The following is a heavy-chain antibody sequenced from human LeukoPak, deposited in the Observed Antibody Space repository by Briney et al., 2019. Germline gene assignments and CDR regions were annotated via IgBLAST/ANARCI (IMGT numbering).Heavy chain of an antibody. V-gene: IGHV3-30*02. J-gene: IGHJ4*02. CDR2: IQNDGNNK. CDR1: GFTLSSNG. CDR3: ARDWGTSSLYLVN. Sequence: PGGSLRLSCAASGFTLSSNGMHWVRQAPGKGLEWVAFIQNDGNNKKYADSVKGRFTISRDNSKNTLYLQMNSLRIEDTAVYYCARDWGTSSLYLVNWGQGTLVTVSS. D-gene: IGHD6-6*01.